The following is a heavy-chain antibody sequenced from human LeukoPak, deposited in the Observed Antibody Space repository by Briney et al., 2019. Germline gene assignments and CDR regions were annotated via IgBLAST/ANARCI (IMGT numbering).Heavy chain of an antibody. CDR2: ISSGGST. CDR1: GFTFSNYE. D-gene: IGHD3-22*01. V-gene: IGHV3-23*01. CDR3: AKASAMIVVVSKHFDY. Sequence: GGSLRLSCAASGFTFSNYEMNWVRQAPGRGLEWVSYISSGGSTYYADSVKGRFTISRDNSKNTLYLQMNSLRAEDTAVYYCAKASAMIVVVSKHFDYWGQGTLVTVSS. J-gene: IGHJ4*02.